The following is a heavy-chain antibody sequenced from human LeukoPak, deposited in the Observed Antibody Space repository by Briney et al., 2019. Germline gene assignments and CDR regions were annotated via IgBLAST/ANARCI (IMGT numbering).Heavy chain of an antibody. CDR2: VWDAGSNT. CDR1: GFTFSSYG. D-gene: IGHD6-13*01. V-gene: IGHV3-33*01. Sequence: PGGSLRLSCAASGFTFSSYGMHWVRQAPGKGLEWVAAVWDAGSNTHYADSVQGRVTISRDNSKNTVYLQMHSLRAEDTAVYCCTRAPIGAAGPFDFWGQGTLVTVSS. CDR3: TRAPIGAAGPFDF. J-gene: IGHJ4*02.